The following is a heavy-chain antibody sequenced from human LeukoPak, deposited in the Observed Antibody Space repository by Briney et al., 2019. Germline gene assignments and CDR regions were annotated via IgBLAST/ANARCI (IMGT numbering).Heavy chain of an antibody. D-gene: IGHD5-12*01. CDR2: VNSDGTGT. CDR3: IRTLIGATSPYMDV. V-gene: IGHV3-74*01. Sequence: PGGSLRLSCAASGFTFSSYWMHWVRQAPGKGLVWVSRVNSDGTGTTYADSVEGRFTISRDNAKNTVYLQMNSLRAEDTAIYYCIRTLIGATSPYMDVWGKGTTVTVSS. J-gene: IGHJ6*03. CDR1: GFTFSSYW.